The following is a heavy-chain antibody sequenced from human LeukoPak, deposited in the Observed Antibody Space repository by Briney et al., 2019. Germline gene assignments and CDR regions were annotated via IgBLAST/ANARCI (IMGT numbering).Heavy chain of an antibody. J-gene: IGHJ5*01. Sequence: PGGSLRLSCAASGFTFNNYAMSWVRQAPGKGLEWVSAISDSGGTTYYADSVKGRFTISRDNSENTLFLQMNSLRAEDTAVYYCAKEPREYCSSTSCPNWFDSWGQGTLVTVSS. CDR1: GFTFNNYA. V-gene: IGHV3-23*01. CDR2: ISDSGGTT. CDR3: AKEPREYCSSTSCPNWFDS. D-gene: IGHD2-2*01.